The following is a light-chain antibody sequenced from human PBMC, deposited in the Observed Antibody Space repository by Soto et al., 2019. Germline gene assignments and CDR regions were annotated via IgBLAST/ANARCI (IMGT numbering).Light chain of an antibody. CDR3: SSYTDSSNYV. CDR1: SSDVGGYNY. J-gene: IGLJ1*01. Sequence: QSVLTQPASVSGSPGQSITISCTGTSSDVGGYNYVSWYQQHPGKAPKLMIYEVSNRPIGVSNRFPGSKSGNTASLTISGLQAEDEADYYCSSYTDSSNYVFGTGTKVTVL. CDR2: EVS. V-gene: IGLV2-14*01.